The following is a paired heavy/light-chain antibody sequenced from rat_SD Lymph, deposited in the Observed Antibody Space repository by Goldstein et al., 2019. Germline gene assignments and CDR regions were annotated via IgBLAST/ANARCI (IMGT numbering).Heavy chain of an antibody. Sequence: EVQLQQSGAELGKPGTSVKLSCKVSGYNIRNTYMHWVNQRPGKGLEWIGRIDPANGNTIYAEKFKSKATLTADTSSNTAYMQLSQLKSDDTAIYFCAMDGIIRDYYVMDAWGQGASVTVSS. CDR2: IDPANGNT. J-gene: IGHJ4*01. D-gene: IGHD4-3*01. CDR1: GYNIRNTY. V-gene: IGHV1-11*01. CDR3: AMDGIIRDYYVMDA.
Light chain of an antibody. CDR1: EDIYSN. J-gene: IGKJ2-3*01. V-gene: IGKV12S34*01. CDR3: QQYNNYPPYT. CDR2: DAN. Sequence: DIQMTQSPASLSASLGETVTIECRASEDIYSNLAWYQQKPGNSPQLLIYDANSLADGVPSRFSGSGSGTQYSLKINSLQSEDVASYFCQQYNNYPPYTFGAGTKLELK.